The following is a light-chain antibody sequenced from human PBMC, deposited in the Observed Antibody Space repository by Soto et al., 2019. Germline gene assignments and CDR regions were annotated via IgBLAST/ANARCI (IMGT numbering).Light chain of an antibody. J-gene: IGKJ4*01. CDR2: DAS. V-gene: IGKV3-11*01. CDR3: QQRISWPLT. Sequence: EVVLTQSPATLSLSPGERATLSCRASQSVNGLLGWYQQKPGQAPRLLIYDASKRATGIPARFSGSGFETDFTLTISSLEPEDSAVYYCQQRISWPLTFGGGTKVEIK. CDR1: QSVNGL.